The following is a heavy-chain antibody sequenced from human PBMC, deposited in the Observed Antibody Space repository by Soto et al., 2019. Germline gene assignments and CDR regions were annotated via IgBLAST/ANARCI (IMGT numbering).Heavy chain of an antibody. V-gene: IGHV4-4*02. CDR2: INHSGST. CDR1: GGSISSSNG. CDR3: ARAGVATIYPGNNWFDP. Sequence: PSETLSLTCAVSGGSISSSNGWRWIRQPPGKGLEWIGDINHSGSTNYNPSLKSRVTISVDTSKNQFSLNLSSVTAADTAMYYCARAGVATIYPGNNWFDPWGQGTLVTV. J-gene: IGHJ5*02. D-gene: IGHD5-12*01.